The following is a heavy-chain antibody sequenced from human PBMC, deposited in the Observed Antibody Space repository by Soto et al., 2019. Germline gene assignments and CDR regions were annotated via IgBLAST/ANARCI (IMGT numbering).Heavy chain of an antibody. D-gene: IGHD2-15*01. Sequence: PSETLSLTCAVSGGSISSGGYSWSWILQPPGKGLEWIGYIYHSGSTYYNPSLKSRVTISVDRSKNQFSLKLSSVTAADTAVYYCARDWGPMVLSGGSSFAARWFDPWGQGTLVTVSS. V-gene: IGHV4-30-2*01. CDR2: IYHSGST. J-gene: IGHJ5*02. CDR3: ARDWGPMVLSGGSSFAARWFDP. CDR1: GGSISSGGYS.